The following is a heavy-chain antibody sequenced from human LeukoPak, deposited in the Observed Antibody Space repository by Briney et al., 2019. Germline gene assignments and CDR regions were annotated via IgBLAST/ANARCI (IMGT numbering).Heavy chain of an antibody. J-gene: IGHJ4*02. D-gene: IGHD3-9*01. CDR3: TRGYDISDY. Sequence: GGSLRLSCAASGFTFSSYAMSWVRQAPGKGLEWVANIKQDGSDKYYVDSVKGRFTISRDNAKNSLYLQMNSLRVDDTAMYYCTRGYDISDYWGQGTVVTVSS. CDR1: GFTFSSYA. V-gene: IGHV3-7*01. CDR2: IKQDGSDK.